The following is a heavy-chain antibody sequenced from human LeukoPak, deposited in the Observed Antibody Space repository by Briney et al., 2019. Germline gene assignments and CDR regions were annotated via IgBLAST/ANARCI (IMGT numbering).Heavy chain of an antibody. J-gene: IGHJ4*02. CDR3: ARRQYSLSRDKIDS. CDR2: MSEGIT. CDR1: DGSFMGLY. D-gene: IGHD5-12*01. V-gene: IGHV4-34*01. Sequence: LETLSLTCNVSDGSFMGLYWSWFRQPPGKGLEWIGEMSEGITNYHPSLKGRVTISIDSSKKQFSLQLASVTGADTAVYYCARRQYSLSRDKIDSWGQGTLVTVSS.